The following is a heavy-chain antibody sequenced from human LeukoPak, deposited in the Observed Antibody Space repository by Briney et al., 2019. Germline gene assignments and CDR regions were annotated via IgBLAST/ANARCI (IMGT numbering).Heavy chain of an antibody. D-gene: IGHD3-22*01. CDR3: AKDSSGYPFHFWYFDL. CDR1: GFTFSSYG. J-gene: IGHJ2*01. Sequence: PGRSLRLSCAASGFTFSSYGMHWVRQAPGKGLEWVAVISYDGSNKYYADSVKGRFTISRDNSKNTLYLQMNSLRAEDTAVYYCAKDSSGYPFHFWYFDLWGRGTLVTVSS. CDR2: ISYDGSNK. V-gene: IGHV3-30*18.